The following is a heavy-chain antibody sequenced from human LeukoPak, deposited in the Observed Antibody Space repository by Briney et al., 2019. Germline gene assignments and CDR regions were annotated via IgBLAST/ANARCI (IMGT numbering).Heavy chain of an antibody. J-gene: IGHJ6*04. Sequence: GRSLRLSCAASGFTFSSYAMHWVRQAPGKGLEWVAVISYDGSNKYYADSVKGRFTISRDNSKNTPYLQMNSLRAEDTAVYYCARDEMIPGSASYYYYGMDVWGKGTTVTVSS. D-gene: IGHD5-24*01. CDR2: ISYDGSNK. CDR3: ARDEMIPGSASYYYYGMDV. V-gene: IGHV3-30*04. CDR1: GFTFSSYA.